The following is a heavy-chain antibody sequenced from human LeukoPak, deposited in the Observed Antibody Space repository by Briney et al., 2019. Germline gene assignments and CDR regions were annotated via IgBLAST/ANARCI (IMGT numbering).Heavy chain of an antibody. CDR1: GFTFSSYW. D-gene: IGHD2/OR15-2a*01. CDR2: LDRDGTTT. Sequence: GGSLRLSCAASGFTFSSYWIHWVRQAPGKGLEWVSRLDRDGTTTSYADSVYGRFTISRDNAKSTLYLQMRSLRAEDTAVYYCVRDTENIGYDAFEFWGHGTLVTVSS. CDR3: VRDTENIGYDAFEF. J-gene: IGHJ5*01. V-gene: IGHV3-74*01.